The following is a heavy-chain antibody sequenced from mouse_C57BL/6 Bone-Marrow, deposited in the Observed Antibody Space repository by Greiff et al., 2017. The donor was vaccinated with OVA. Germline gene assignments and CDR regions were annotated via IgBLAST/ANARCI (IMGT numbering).Heavy chain of an antibody. J-gene: IGHJ4*01. CDR1: GYAFTNYL. CDR2: INPGSGGT. Sequence: VQLVESGAELVRPGTSVKVSCKASGYAFTNYLIEWVKQRPGQGLEWIGVINPGSGGTNYNEKFKGKATLTADKSSSTAYMQLSSLTSEDSAVYFCARGEGLPYWGQGTSVTVSS. D-gene: IGHD3-3*01. CDR3: ARGEGLPY. V-gene: IGHV1-54*01.